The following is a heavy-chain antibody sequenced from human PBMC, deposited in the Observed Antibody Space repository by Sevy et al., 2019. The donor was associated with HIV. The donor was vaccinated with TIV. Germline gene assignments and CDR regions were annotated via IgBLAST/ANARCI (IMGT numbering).Heavy chain of an antibody. CDR3: ARGGGAVDHGMDV. CDR1: GGTFSSYD. V-gene: IGHV1-69*13. D-gene: IGHD2-21*01. CDR2: IIPIFGTS. Sequence: ASVKVSCKASGGTFSSYDINWVRQAPGQGLEWVGQIIPIFGTSGYAHNFQGRVTITADESTSTAYMDLSSLRSEDTAVYYCARGGGAVDHGMDVWGQGTTVTVSS. J-gene: IGHJ6*02.